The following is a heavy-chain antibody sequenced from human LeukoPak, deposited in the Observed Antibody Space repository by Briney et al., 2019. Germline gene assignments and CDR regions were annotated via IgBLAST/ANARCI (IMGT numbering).Heavy chain of an antibody. CDR3: AKVRDIYCSGGTCFYFDY. V-gene: IGHV3-23*01. D-gene: IGHD2-15*01. Sequence: GGSLRLSCAASGLTFSSFAMTWVRQAPGKGLEWVSAISGSGGTTYYADSVKGRFTISRDNSKNTLYLQLNSLRAEDTAVYYCAKVRDIYCSGGTCFYFDYWGQGTLVTVSS. CDR2: ISGSGGTT. CDR1: GLTFSSFA. J-gene: IGHJ4*02.